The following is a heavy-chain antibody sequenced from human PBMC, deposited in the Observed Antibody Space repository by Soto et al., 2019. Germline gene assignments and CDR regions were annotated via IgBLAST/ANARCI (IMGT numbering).Heavy chain of an antibody. D-gene: IGHD3-10*01. V-gene: IGHV3-15*01. Sequence: GGSLIVSCAASGFTFSNAWMSWVRQAPGKGLEWVGRIKSKTDGGTTDYAAPVKGRFTISRDDSKNTLYLQMNSLKTEDTAVYYCTTERWLGGGNWCTFEMWGKGKMVT. CDR3: TTERWLGGGNWCTFEM. CDR2: IKSKTDGGTT. CDR1: GFTFSNAW. J-gene: IGHJ3*02.